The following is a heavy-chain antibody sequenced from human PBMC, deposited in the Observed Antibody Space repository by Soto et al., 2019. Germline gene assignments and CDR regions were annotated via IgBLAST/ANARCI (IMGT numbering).Heavy chain of an antibody. CDR3: ARVPTYYPVIIGYQPFHP. J-gene: IGHJ5*02. D-gene: IGHD3-22*01. CDR1: GASIISDGYY. Sequence: QVQLQESGPGLVEPSQTLSLICTVSGASIISDGYYWTWIRQHPGKGLEWLGYIHYSGGATYSPSYNPSLKSRIAISVDTSKRLFSLKLTSVSAADTAVYYCARVPTYYPVIIGYQPFHPWGQGTLVTVSS. CDR2: IHYSGGATYSP. V-gene: IGHV4-31*03.